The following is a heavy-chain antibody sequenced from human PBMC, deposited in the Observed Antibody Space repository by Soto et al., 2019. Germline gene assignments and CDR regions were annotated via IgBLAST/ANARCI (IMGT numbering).Heavy chain of an antibody. J-gene: IGHJ6*02. CDR2: IYYSGST. CDR3: AREGVRWADSRMDV. D-gene: IGHD1-26*01. V-gene: IGHV4-61*01. CDR1: GGSVSSGSYY. Sequence: SETLSLTCTVSGGSVSSGSYYWRWIRQPPGKGLEWIGYIYYSGSTNYNPSLKSRVTISVDTSKNQFSLKLSSVTAADTAVYYCAREGVRWADSRMDVWGQGTTVTVSS.